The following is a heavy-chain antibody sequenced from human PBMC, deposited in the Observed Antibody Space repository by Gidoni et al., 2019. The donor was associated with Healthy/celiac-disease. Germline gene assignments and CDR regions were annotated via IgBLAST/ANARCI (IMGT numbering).Heavy chain of an antibody. CDR2: IYSGVST. Sequence: EVQLVESGGGLIQPGGSLRLSCAASGFTVRSNYMRWVRQAPGKGLEWVSVIYSGVSTYYADSVKGRFTISRDNSKNTLYLQMNSLRAEDTAVYYCARMGSSGSLEGPAYYYYYMDVWGKGTTVTVSS. CDR1: GFTVRSNY. J-gene: IGHJ6*03. D-gene: IGHD1-26*01. V-gene: IGHV3-53*01. CDR3: ARMGSSGSLEGPAYYYYYMDV.